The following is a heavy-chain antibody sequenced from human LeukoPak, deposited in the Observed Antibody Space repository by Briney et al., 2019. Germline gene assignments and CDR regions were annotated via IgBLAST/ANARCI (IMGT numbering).Heavy chain of an antibody. Sequence: SETLSLTCAVYGGSFSGYYWSWIRQPPGKGLEWIGEINHSGSTNYNPSLKSRVTISVDTSKNQFSLKLSSVTAADTAVYYCARGYSSSWYPDGSFDYWGQGTLVTVSS. V-gene: IGHV4-34*01. CDR2: INHSGST. CDR3: ARGYSSSWYPDGSFDY. J-gene: IGHJ4*02. CDR1: GGSFSGYY. D-gene: IGHD6-13*01.